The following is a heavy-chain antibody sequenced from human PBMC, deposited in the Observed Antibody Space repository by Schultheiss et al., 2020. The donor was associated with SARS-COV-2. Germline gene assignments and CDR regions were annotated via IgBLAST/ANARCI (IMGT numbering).Heavy chain of an antibody. CDR3: ARGIAAAVPWDY. D-gene: IGHD6-13*01. J-gene: IGHJ4*02. CDR2: IWYDGSNK. V-gene: IGHV3-33*01. Sequence: GGSLRLSCAASGFTFSSYGMHWVRQAPGKGLEWVAVIWYDGSNKYYADSVKGRFTISRDNSKNTLYLQMNSLRAEDTAVYYCARGIAAAVPWDYWGQGTLVTVSS. CDR1: GFTFSSYG.